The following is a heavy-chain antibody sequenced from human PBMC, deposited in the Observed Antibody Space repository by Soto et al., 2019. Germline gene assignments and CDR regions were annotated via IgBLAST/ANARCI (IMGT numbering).Heavy chain of an antibody. J-gene: IGHJ3*02. CDR2: IWHDGSNK. CDR1: GITFSSYG. V-gene: IGHV3-33*01. CDR3: ARYAFDI. Sequence: QVQLVESGGGVVQPGRSLRLSCAASGITFSSYGMHWVRQAPGKGLEWVAVIWHDGSNKYYADSVKGRFTISRDNSKNTLYLQMNSLRAEDTAVYYCARYAFDIWGQGTMVTVSS.